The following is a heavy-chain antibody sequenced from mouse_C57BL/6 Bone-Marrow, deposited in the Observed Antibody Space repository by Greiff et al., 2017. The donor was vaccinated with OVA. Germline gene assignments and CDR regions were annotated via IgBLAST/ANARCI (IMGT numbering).Heavy chain of an antibody. CDR1: GFTFSSYT. D-gene: IGHD1-1*01. J-gene: IGHJ4*01. V-gene: IGHV5-9*01. Sequence: EVQVVESGGGLVKPGGSLKLSCAASGFTFSSYTMSWVRQTPEKRLEWVATISGGGGNTYYPDSVKGRFTISRDNAKNTLYLQMSSLRSEDTALYYCARLPFTTVVATGAMDYWGQGTSVTVSS. CDR3: ARLPFTTVVATGAMDY. CDR2: ISGGGGNT.